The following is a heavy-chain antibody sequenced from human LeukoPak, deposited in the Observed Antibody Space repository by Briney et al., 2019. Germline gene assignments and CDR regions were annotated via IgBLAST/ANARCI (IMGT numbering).Heavy chain of an antibody. CDR2: ISYDGSNK. D-gene: IGHD3-16*01. V-gene: IGHV3-30*03. CDR3: ARDRPITARFDY. J-gene: IGHJ4*02. CDR1: GFTLSSYG. Sequence: PGGSLRLSCAASGFTLSSYGMHWVRQAPGKGLEWVAVISYDGSNKYYADSVKGRFTISRDNSKNTVYLQMNSLSSEDTAVYYCARDRPITARFDYWGQGTLVTVSS.